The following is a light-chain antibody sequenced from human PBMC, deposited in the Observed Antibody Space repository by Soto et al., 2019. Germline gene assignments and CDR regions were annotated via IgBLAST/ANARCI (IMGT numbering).Light chain of an antibody. CDR1: QSVSIN. Sequence: EIVMTQSPATLSVSPGERATLSCRASQSVSINFAWYQQKPGQAPRLLIYGASTRATGIPARFSGSGSGTEFTLTISSLQSEDFAVYYCQQYKNWPLTFGGGTKVEIK. J-gene: IGKJ4*01. CDR3: QQYKNWPLT. V-gene: IGKV3-15*01. CDR2: GAS.